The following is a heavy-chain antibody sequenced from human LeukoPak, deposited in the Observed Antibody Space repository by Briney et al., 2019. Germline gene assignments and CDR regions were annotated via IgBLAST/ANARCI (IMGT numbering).Heavy chain of an antibody. J-gene: IGHJ4*02. V-gene: IGHV4-39*07. Sequence: SETLSLTCTVSGGSISSSSYYWGWIRQPPGKGLEWIGSIYYSGSTYYNPSLKSRVTMSVDTSKNQFSLKLSSVTAADTAVYYCARDPPGSAAAGFDYWGQGTLVTVSS. CDR2: IYYSGST. D-gene: IGHD6-13*01. CDR3: ARDPPGSAAAGFDY. CDR1: GGSISSSSYY.